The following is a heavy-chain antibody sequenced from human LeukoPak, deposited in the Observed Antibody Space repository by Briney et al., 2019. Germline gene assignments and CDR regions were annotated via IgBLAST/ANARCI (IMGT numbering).Heavy chain of an antibody. CDR1: GYTFTSYD. J-gene: IGHJ6*03. V-gene: IGHV1-8*01. CDR3: ARSGIAAAGSSRYYYYYMGV. Sequence: ASVKVSCKASGYTFTSYDINWVRQATGQGLEWMGWMNPNSGNTGYAQKFQGRVTMTRNTSISTAYMELSSLRSEDTAVYYCARSGIAAAGSSRYYYYYMGVWGKGTTVTVSS. CDR2: MNPNSGNT. D-gene: IGHD6-13*01.